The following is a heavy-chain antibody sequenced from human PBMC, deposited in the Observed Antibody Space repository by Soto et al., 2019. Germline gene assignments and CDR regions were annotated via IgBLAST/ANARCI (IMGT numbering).Heavy chain of an antibody. J-gene: IGHJ4*02. Sequence: SETLSLTCTVSGGSIGSGGYSWNWIRQPPGKGLEWIGYIYHSGSTDYNPSLRSRVTISVDKSNNQFSLKLSSVTAADTAVYYCARDELDGYYFDYRAQRTLVTVSS. CDR2: IYHSGST. CDR3: ARDELDGYYFDY. CDR1: GGSIGSGGYS. D-gene: IGHD3-3*01. V-gene: IGHV4-30-2*01.